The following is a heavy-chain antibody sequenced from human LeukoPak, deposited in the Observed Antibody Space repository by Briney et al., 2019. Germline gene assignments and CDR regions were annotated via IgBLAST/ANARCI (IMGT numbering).Heavy chain of an antibody. CDR2: FDPEDGET. Sequence: GASVKVSCKVSGYTLTELSMHWVRQAPGKGLEWMGGFDPEDGETIYAQKFQGRVTMTEDTSTDTAYMELSSLRSEDTAVYYCATVPLLWFGELLYYFDYWGQGTLVTVSS. CDR3: ATVPLLWFGELLYYFDY. J-gene: IGHJ4*02. V-gene: IGHV1-24*01. CDR1: GYTLTELS. D-gene: IGHD3-10*01.